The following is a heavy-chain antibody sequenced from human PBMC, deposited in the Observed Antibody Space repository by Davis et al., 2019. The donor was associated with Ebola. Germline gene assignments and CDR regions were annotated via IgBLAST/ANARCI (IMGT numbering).Heavy chain of an antibody. V-gene: IGHV4-59*01. CDR2: IYKSGST. Sequence: MPSETLSLTCTVSGGSISSYYWSCIRQPPGKGLKWIGYIYKSGSTNYNPSLKSRVTISVDTSKNQFSLKVSSVTAADTAVYYCARAAYRSSFFFNYWGQGILVTVSS. CDR1: GGSISSYY. D-gene: IGHD6-6*01. J-gene: IGHJ4*02. CDR3: ARAAYRSSFFFNY.